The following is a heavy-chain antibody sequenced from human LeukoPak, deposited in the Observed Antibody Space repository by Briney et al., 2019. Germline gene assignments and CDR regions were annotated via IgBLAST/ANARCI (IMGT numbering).Heavy chain of an antibody. CDR1: RFTVSSNY. Sequence: GGSLRLSCAASRFTVSSNYMSWVRQAPGKGLEWMSIIHTGGSTYYADSVKGRFTISRDNPKNTLYLQMNSLRAEDTAVYYCARSYYDSSGYYPGAFDIWGQGTMVTVSS. V-gene: IGHV3-66*02. CDR3: ARSYYDSSGYYPGAFDI. CDR2: IHTGGST. J-gene: IGHJ3*02. D-gene: IGHD3-22*01.